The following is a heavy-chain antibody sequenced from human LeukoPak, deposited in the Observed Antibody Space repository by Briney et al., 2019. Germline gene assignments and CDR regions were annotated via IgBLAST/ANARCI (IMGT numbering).Heavy chain of an antibody. V-gene: IGHV4-34*01. CDR3: ARWASNSWYRFSDAFDI. D-gene: IGHD6-13*01. J-gene: IGHJ3*02. CDR1: GGPFSGYY. CDR2: INHSGST. Sequence: SETLSLTCAVYGGPFSGYYWSWIRQPPGKGLEWIGEINHSGSTNYNPSLKSRVTISVDTSKNQFSLKLSSVTAADTAVYYCARWASNSWYRFSDAFDIWGQGTMVTVSS.